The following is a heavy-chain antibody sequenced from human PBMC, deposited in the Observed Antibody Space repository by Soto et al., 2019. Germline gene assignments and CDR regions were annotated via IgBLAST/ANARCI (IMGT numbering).Heavy chain of an antibody. CDR1: GYSFTSYW. CDR2: IDPSDSYT. CDR3: ARPRSRGGYYYYYGMDV. Sequence: AGVSLKISCKGSGYSFTSYWISWVRQMPGKGLEWMGRIDPSDSYTNYSPSFQGHVTISADKSISTAYLQWSSLKASDTAMYYCARPRSRGGYYYYYGMDVRGQGTTVTVSS. D-gene: IGHD3-16*01. J-gene: IGHJ6*02. V-gene: IGHV5-10-1*01.